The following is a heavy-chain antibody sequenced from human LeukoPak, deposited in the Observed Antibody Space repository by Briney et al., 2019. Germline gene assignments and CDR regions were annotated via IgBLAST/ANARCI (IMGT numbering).Heavy chain of an antibody. J-gene: IGHJ4*02. CDR3: ARGYSSSWYDY. Sequence: VASVKVSSKASGYTFNGYHMHWVRPAPGQGLEWMGWINPNSGGTNYAQKFQGRVTVTRDTSISTAHMELSRLRSDDTAVYYCARGYSSSWYDYWGQGTLVTVSS. D-gene: IGHD6-13*01. CDR1: GYTFNGYH. V-gene: IGHV1-2*02. CDR2: INPNSGGT.